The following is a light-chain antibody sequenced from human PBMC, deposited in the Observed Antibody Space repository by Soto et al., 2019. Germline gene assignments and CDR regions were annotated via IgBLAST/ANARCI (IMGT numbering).Light chain of an antibody. Sequence: FSQSSGTLSLSPEERATLPCRASQSVSSSYLAWYQQKPGQAPSLLIYGASRRATGVPDRFSGSGSGTDFTLTISRLEPEDFAVYYCQQYDSSPITFGQGTRLEIK. V-gene: IGKV3-20*01. J-gene: IGKJ5*01. CDR3: QQYDSSPIT. CDR1: QSVSSSY. CDR2: GAS.